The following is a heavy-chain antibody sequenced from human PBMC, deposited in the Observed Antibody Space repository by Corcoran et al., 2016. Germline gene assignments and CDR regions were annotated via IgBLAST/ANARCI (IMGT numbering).Heavy chain of an antibody. Sequence: QVQLVESGGGVVQPGMSLRLSCAPSGFTFSSYGMHWVRQAPGRGLEWVTGIWYDGRDEYYADSVKGRFTISRDNSKNTLSLQMNSLRVEGTAVYYWARDNCGSISCFDYWGQGTLVTDSS. J-gene: IGHJ4*02. CDR1: GFTFSSYG. CDR2: IWYDGRDE. D-gene: IGHD2-2*01. V-gene: IGHV3-33*01. CDR3: ARDNCGSISCFDY.